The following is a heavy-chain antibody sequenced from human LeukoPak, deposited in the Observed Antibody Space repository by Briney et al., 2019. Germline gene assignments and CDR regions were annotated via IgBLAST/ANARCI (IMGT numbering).Heavy chain of an antibody. Sequence: SETLSLTCTVSGGSISSGDYYWSWIRQPPGKGLEWIGYIYYSGSTYYNPSLKSRVTISVDMSKNQFSLKLSSVTAADTAVYYCARDQGYCSSTSCYPPYNWFDPWGQGTLVTVSS. V-gene: IGHV4-30-4*01. D-gene: IGHD2-2*01. CDR2: IYYSGST. CDR1: GGSISSGDYY. J-gene: IGHJ5*02. CDR3: ARDQGYCSSTSCYPPYNWFDP.